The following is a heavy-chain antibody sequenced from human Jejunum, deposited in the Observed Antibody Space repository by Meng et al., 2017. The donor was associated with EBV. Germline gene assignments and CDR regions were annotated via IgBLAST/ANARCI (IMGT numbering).Heavy chain of an antibody. CDR2: IYYSGST. Sequence: QVQLQESGPGLVQPSQRLSLTCAVSGGSISGGGYYWSWIRQSPGKGLEWIGSIYYSGSTYYNPSLKSRVTISVDTSKKQFSLKLNSVTAADTAVYYCARGNSGFDPWGQGTLVTAPQ. CDR3: ARGNSGFDP. CDR1: GGSISGGGYY. J-gene: IGHJ5*02. D-gene: IGHD6-19*01. V-gene: IGHV4-31*11.